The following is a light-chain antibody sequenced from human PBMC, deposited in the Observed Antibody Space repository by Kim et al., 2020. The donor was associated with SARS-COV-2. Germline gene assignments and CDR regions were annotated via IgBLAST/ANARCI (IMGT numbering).Light chain of an antibody. V-gene: IGKV3-20*01. CDR2: AAS. CDR3: KEYSSSPWT. J-gene: IGKJ1*01. CDR1: QSVRNNY. Sequence: DIVLTQSPGTLSLSPGERATLSCGASQSVRNNYLAWYQQKPGQPPRLLIYAASNRAIGIPDRFTSSESGTDFTLSISNLEPEDSAVYYSKEYSSSPWTFVLGTKVDIK.